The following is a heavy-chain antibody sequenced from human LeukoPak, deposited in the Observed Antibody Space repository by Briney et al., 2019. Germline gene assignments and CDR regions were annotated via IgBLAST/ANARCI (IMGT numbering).Heavy chain of an antibody. CDR1: GGSISSSNW. J-gene: IGHJ6*04. D-gene: IGHD3-9*01. CDR2: IYHSGST. CDR3: ARDSKIRYFDWAQNYYYGMDV. Sequence: PSGTLSLTCAVSGGSISSSNWWSWVRQPPGKGLEWIGEIYHSGSTNYNPSLKSRATISVDKSKNQFSLKLSSVTAADTAVYYCARDSKIRYFDWAQNYYYGMDVWGKGTTVTVSS. V-gene: IGHV4-4*02.